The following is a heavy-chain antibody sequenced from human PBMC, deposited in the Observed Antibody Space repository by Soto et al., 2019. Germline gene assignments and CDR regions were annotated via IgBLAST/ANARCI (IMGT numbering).Heavy chain of an antibody. Sequence: SETLSLTCTVSGASISNDGYSWSWIRQPPGKGLEWIGYFYHEGTTYYNPSLRSRVTISVDKSKNQFSLRLISVTAADTAVYYCAGSRYCSSTTCYFFDYWGQGALVTVSS. CDR2: FYHEGTT. J-gene: IGHJ4*02. CDR1: GASISNDGYS. D-gene: IGHD2-2*01. V-gene: IGHV4-30-2*01. CDR3: AGSRYCSSTTCYFFDY.